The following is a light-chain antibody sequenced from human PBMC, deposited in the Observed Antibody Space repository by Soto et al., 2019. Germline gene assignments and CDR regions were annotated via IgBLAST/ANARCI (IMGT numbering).Light chain of an antibody. CDR3: SSYAGNNTLI. J-gene: IGLJ2*01. V-gene: IGLV2-8*01. CDR2: EVS. Sequence: QSALTQPPSASESPGQSVTISCTGTSSDVGAYRYVSWYQQHPGKAPQLMIYEVSKRPSGVPDRFSGSKSGNTASLTVSGLQAEDEADYYCSSYAGNNTLIFGGGTKLTVL. CDR1: SSDVGAYRY.